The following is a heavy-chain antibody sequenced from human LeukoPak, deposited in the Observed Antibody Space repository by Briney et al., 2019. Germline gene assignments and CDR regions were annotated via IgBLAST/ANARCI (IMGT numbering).Heavy chain of an antibody. Sequence: ASVKVSCKASGYTFTSYDINWVRQATGQGLEWMGWINPNSGGTNYAQKFQGWVTMTRDTSISTAYMELSRLRSDDTAVYYCARGGKGIAAAGTPPRYYYYGMDVWGQGTTVTVSS. D-gene: IGHD6-13*01. CDR3: ARGGKGIAAAGTPPRYYYYGMDV. V-gene: IGHV1-2*04. CDR2: INPNSGGT. J-gene: IGHJ6*02. CDR1: GYTFTSYD.